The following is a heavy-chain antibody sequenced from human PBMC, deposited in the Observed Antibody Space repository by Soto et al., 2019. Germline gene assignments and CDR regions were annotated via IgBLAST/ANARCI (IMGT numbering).Heavy chain of an antibody. CDR2: ISWNSGSI. J-gene: IGHJ4*02. CDR1: GFTLDDYA. V-gene: IGHV3-9*01. Sequence: EVQLVESGGGLVQPGRSLRLSCAASGFTLDDYAMHWVRQAPGKGLEWVSGISWNSGSIGYADSVKGRFTISRDNAKNSLYLQMNSLRAEDTALYYCAKELVAGTTYWGQGTRVTVSS. D-gene: IGHD6-19*01. CDR3: AKELVAGTTY.